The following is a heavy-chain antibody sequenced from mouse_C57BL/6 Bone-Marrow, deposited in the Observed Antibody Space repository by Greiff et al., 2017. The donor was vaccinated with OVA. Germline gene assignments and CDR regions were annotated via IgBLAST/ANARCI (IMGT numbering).Heavy chain of an antibody. V-gene: IGHV1-26*01. Sequence: EVQLQQSGPELVKPGASVKISCKASGYTFTDYYMNWVKQSHGKSLEWIGDINPNNGGTSYNQKFKGKATLTVDKSSSTAYMELRSLTSEDSAVCYCASGAYSNYVWYFDVWGTGTTVTVSS. CDR1: GYTFTDYY. J-gene: IGHJ1*03. CDR2: INPNNGGT. D-gene: IGHD2-5*01. CDR3: ASGAYSNYVWYFDV.